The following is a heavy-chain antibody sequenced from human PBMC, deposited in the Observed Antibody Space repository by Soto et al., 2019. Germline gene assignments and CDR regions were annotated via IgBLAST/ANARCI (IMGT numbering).Heavy chain of an antibody. J-gene: IGHJ5*02. CDR2: INHSGSP. CDR3: ATANWSHNYFDP. V-gene: IGHV4-34*01. D-gene: IGHD1-1*01. CDR1: GGSFSVYY. Sequence: PPETLSLTCSLYGGSFSVYYLRWLRQPPGKGLEWIGEINHSGSPNYNPSLKSRVTISVDTSKNQFSLKMTSVTAADTAVYYCATANWSHNYFDPWGQGTLVTVSS.